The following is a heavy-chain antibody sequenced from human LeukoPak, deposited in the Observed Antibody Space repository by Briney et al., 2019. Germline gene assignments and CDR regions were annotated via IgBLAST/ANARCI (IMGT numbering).Heavy chain of an antibody. J-gene: IGHJ4*02. Sequence: GGSLRLSCVASGLTFNDYAMHWVRQAPGKGLEWVSLISADGGSTYSADSVKGRFSISRDNSKKSLYLQMNSLRSEDTAMYYCAKESGKFDYWGQGTLVAVSS. CDR2: ISADGGST. CDR1: GLTFNDYA. CDR3: AKESGKFDY. V-gene: IGHV3-43*02.